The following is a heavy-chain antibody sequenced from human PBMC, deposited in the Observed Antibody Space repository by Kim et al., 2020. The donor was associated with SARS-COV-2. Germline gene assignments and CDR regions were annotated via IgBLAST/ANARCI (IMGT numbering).Heavy chain of an antibody. Sequence: GGSLRLSCAASGFTFDDYAMHWVRQAPGKGLEWVSGISWNSGSIGYADSVKGRFTISRDNAKNSLYLQMNSLRAEDTALYYCAKEPAGYGDYVLDYWGQGTLVTVSS. V-gene: IGHV3-9*01. CDR1: GFTFDDYA. D-gene: IGHD4-17*01. J-gene: IGHJ4*02. CDR2: ISWNSGSI. CDR3: AKEPAGYGDYVLDY.